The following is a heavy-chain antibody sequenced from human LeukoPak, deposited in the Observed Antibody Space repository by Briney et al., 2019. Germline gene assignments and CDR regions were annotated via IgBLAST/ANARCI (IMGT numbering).Heavy chain of an antibody. V-gene: IGHV1-46*01. Sequence: ASVKVSCKASGYTFTSYYMHWVRQAPGQGLEWMGIINPSGGSTSYAQKFQGRVTMTRDTSTSTVYMELSSLRSEDTAVYYCARVPGVVGATTPDHYFDYWGQGTLVTVSS. J-gene: IGHJ4*02. CDR2: INPSGGST. CDR3: ARVPGVVGATTPDHYFDY. CDR1: GYTFTSYY. D-gene: IGHD1-26*01.